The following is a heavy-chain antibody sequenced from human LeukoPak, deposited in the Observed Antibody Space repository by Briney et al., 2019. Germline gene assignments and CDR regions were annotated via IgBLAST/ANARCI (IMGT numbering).Heavy chain of an antibody. CDR3: ARVSYDFWSGGRLDWFDP. J-gene: IGHJ5*02. CDR2: IKQDGSEK. D-gene: IGHD3-3*01. CDR1: GFTFSSYW. Sequence: PGGSLRLSCAASGFTFSSYWMSWVRQAPGKGLEWVANIKQDGSEKYYVDSVKGRFTISRDNAKNTLYLQMNSLRAEDTAVYYCARVSYDFWSGGRLDWFDPWGQGTLVTVSS. V-gene: IGHV3-7*01.